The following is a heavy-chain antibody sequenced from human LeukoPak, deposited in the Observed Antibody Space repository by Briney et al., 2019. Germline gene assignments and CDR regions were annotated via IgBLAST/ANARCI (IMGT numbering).Heavy chain of an antibody. CDR3: ARDGQGGRVPAARGYYYYYMDV. D-gene: IGHD2-2*01. Sequence: PGGSLRLSCAASGFTFRSYSMNWVRQAPGKGLEWVAVISYDGSNKYYADSVKGRFTISRDNSKNTLYLQMNSLRAEDTAVYYCARDGQGGRVPAARGYYYYYMDVWGKGTTVTVSS. J-gene: IGHJ6*03. V-gene: IGHV3-30*03. CDR1: GFTFRSYS. CDR2: ISYDGSNK.